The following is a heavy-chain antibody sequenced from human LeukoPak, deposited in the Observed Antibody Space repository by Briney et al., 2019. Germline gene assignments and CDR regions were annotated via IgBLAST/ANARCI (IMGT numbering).Heavy chain of an antibody. D-gene: IGHD3-3*02. J-gene: IGHJ4*02. CDR1: GYSISSGYY. CDR3: ARVSLGGAGDY. CDR2: IYHSGST. V-gene: IGHV4-38-2*02. Sequence: SETLSLTCTVSGYSISSGYYWGWIRQPPGKGLEWIGSIYHSGSTYYNPSLKSRVTISVDTSKNQFSLKLSSVTAADTAVYYCARVSLGGAGDYWGQGTLVTVSS.